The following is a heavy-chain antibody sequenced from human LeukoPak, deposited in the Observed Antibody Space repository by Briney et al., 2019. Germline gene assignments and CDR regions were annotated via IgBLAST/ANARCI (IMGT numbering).Heavy chain of an antibody. Sequence: PGGSLRLSCAASGFTVSSYGMHWVRQAPGKGLEWVAFIRYDGSNKYYADSVKGRFTISRDNSKNTLYLQMNSLRAEDTAVYYCAKDWLDYGEEGYWGQGTLVTVSS. CDR2: IRYDGSNK. CDR1: GFTVSSYG. V-gene: IGHV3-30*02. J-gene: IGHJ4*02. D-gene: IGHD4-17*01. CDR3: AKDWLDYGEEGY.